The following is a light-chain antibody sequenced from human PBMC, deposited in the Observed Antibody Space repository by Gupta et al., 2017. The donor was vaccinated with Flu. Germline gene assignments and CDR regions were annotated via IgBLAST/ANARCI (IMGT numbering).Light chain of an antibody. V-gene: IGLV1-51*02. CDR2: ENN. CDR1: SSNIADNY. J-gene: IGLJ3*02. Sequence: VTRSCSGSSSNIADNYISWYQQLPGTAPQLLICENNKRPSGIPDRFSGSKSDTSATLGITGLQTGDEADYYCGTWDSSLRAWVFGGGTKLTVL. CDR3: GTWDSSLRAWV.